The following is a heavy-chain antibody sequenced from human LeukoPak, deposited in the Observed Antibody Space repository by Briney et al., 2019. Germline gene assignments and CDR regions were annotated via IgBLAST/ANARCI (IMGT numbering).Heavy chain of an antibody. D-gene: IGHD4-11*01. Sequence: SETLSLTCTVSGGSISSYYWSWIRQPPGKGLEWIGYIYYSGSTNYNPSLKSRVTISVDTSKNQFSLKLSSVTAADTAVYYCARMGTVTTFDYWGQGTLVTVSS. CDR1: GGSISSYY. J-gene: IGHJ4*02. CDR3: ARMGTVTTFDY. V-gene: IGHV4-59*01. CDR2: IYYSGST.